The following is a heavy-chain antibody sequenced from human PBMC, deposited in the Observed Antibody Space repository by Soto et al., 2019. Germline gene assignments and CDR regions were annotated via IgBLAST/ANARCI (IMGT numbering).Heavy chain of an antibody. Sequence: QVQLVQSGAEVKKPGSSVKVSCKASGGTFSSYAISWVRQAPGQGLEWMGGIIPIFGTANYAQKFQGRVTITADESTSTAYMELSSLRSEDTAVYYCAIDNARGEDYYYYGMDVWGQGTTVTVSS. CDR1: GGTFSSYA. CDR2: IIPIFGTA. J-gene: IGHJ6*02. CDR3: AIDNARGEDYYYYGMDV. V-gene: IGHV1-69*01.